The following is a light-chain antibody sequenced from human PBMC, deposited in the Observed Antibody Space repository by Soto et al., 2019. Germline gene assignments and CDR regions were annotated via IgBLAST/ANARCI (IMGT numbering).Light chain of an antibody. CDR3: SSFEASNNLL. CDR2: EVS. Sequence: SVLTQPPSASGSPGQSVTISCTGTSSDVGGYNYVSWYQQHPGKAPKLMIYEVSKRPSGVPDRFSGSKSGNTASLTVSGLQVEDEADYYCSSFEASNNLLFGGGTKLTVL. J-gene: IGLJ2*01. V-gene: IGLV2-8*01. CDR1: SSDVGGYNY.